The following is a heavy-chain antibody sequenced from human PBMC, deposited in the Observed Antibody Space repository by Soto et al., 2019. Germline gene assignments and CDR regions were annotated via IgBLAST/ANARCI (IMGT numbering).Heavy chain of an antibody. Sequence: PGGSLRLSCVGSGFIFSNNGMHWVRQTPGTGLEWVAFMSYDGSDTFYADSVKGRFTISRDNSKNTLFLHMSNLRAEDTAVYYCAREDILGTRSFDYWGQGALVTVSS. CDR1: GFIFSNNG. CDR3: AREDILGTRSFDY. J-gene: IGHJ4*02. CDR2: MSYDGSDT. D-gene: IGHD1-26*01. V-gene: IGHV3-33*08.